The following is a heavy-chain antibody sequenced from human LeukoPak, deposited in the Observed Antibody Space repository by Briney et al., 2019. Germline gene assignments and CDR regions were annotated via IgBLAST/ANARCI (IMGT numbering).Heavy chain of an antibody. CDR2: IYYSGST. CDR3: ASARRITMIVVGPFDY. CDR1: GGSISSYY. Sequence: SETLSLTCTVSGGSISSYYWGWIRQPPGKGLEWIGSIYYSGSTYYNPSLKSRVTISVDTSKNQFSLKLSSVTAADTAVYYCASARRITMIVVGPFDYWGQGTLVTVSS. J-gene: IGHJ4*02. V-gene: IGHV4-39*01. D-gene: IGHD3-22*01.